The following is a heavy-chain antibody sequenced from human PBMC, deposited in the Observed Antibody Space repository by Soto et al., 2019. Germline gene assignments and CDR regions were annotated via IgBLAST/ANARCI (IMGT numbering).Heavy chain of an antibody. CDR2: ISPDATTT. D-gene: IGHD5-12*01. V-gene: IGHV3-74*03. J-gene: IGHJ6*02. CDR3: AREQRGYDHGEYYCHGVAV. Sequence: EVHLVESGGGLVQPGESLRLSCTASRFSLDTYWMHWVRQIPGQGLVWVSRISPDATTTTYADSVKGRFTVSRDTANNTMYLQMNIPRAEDTAVYYCAREQRGYDHGEYYCHGVAVWGQATTVTVSS. CDR1: RFSLDTYW.